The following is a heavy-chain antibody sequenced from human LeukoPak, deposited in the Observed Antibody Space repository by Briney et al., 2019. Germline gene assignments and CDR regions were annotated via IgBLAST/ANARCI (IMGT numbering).Heavy chain of an antibody. J-gene: IGHJ4*02. CDR1: GFTFSTYA. V-gene: IGHV3-23*01. D-gene: IGHD5-24*01. CDR3: AKDLWPRRDGYNWSGDY. Sequence: GGSLRLSCAASGFTFSTYAMHWVRQAPGKGLGWVSGISDSGGRTDYAESVKGRFTISRDNSKNTLYLQMNSLRAEDTAVYYCAKDLWPRRDGYNWSGDYWGQGTLVTVSS. CDR2: ISDSGGRT.